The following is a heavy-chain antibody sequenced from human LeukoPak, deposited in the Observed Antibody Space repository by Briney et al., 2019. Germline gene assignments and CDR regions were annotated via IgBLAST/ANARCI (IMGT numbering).Heavy chain of an antibody. CDR2: ISASGGST. CDR1: GFTLSSYA. J-gene: IGHJ6*03. CDR3: AKVVKGSERLTMVRGVIIKTAGLYYMDV. V-gene: IGHV3-23*01. Sequence: GGSLRLSCAASGFTLSSYAMSWVRQAPGKGLEWVSSISASGGSTTYAESVKGRFTISRDNSKNTVYLQMNSLRAEDTAVYYCAKVVKGSERLTMVRGVIIKTAGLYYMDVWGKGTTVTVSS. D-gene: IGHD3-10*01.